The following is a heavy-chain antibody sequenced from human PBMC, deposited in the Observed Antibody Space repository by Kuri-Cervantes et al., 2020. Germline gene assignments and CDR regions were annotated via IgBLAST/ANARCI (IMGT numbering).Heavy chain of an antibody. D-gene: IGHD4-17*01. CDR3: AREHFTTTVTTSYYYYMDF. V-gene: IGHV1-46*01. CDR1: GYTFTSYY. Sequence: SVTVSCKASGYTFTSYYILWVRQAPGQGLEWMGIINPSGGSTNYAQKFQGRVTMTRDTSTSTVYMELSSLRSEDTAVYYCAREHFTTTVTTSYYYYMDFWGKGTTVTVSS. CDR2: INPSGGST. J-gene: IGHJ6*03.